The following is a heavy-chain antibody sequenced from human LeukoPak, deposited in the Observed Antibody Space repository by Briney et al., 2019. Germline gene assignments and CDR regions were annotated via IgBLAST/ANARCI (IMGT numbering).Heavy chain of an antibody. CDR3: ARDSVLGYSSAMDV. CDR1: GFTFSSYA. J-gene: IGHJ6*02. D-gene: IGHD6-25*01. V-gene: IGHV3-33*08. CDR2: IWYDGSNK. Sequence: GGSLRLSCAASGFTFSSYAMSWVRQAPGKGLEWVAVIWYDGSNKYYADSVKGRFTISRDNSKNTLYLQMNSLRAEDTAVYYCARDSVLGYSSAMDVWGQGTTVTVSS.